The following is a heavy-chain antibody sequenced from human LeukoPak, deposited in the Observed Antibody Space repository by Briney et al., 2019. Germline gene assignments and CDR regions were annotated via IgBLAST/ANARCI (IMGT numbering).Heavy chain of an antibody. CDR3: AVPLYYYDSSGYHPALAYYYYGMDV. V-gene: IGHV1-18*01. CDR1: GYTFTSYG. J-gene: IGHJ6*02. CDR2: ISAYNGNT. D-gene: IGHD3-22*01. Sequence: ASVKVSCKASGYTFTSYGISWVRQAPGQGLKWMGWISAYNGNTNYAQKLQGRVTMTTDTSTSTAYMELRSLRSDDTAVYYCAVPLYYYDSSGYHPALAYYYYGMDVWGQGTTVTVSS.